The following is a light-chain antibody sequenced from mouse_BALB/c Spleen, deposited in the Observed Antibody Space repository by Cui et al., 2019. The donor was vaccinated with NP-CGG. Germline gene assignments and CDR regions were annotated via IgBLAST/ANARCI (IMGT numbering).Light chain of an antibody. CDR2: GYS. V-gene: IGLV1*01. CDR3: ALWYSNHWV. CDR1: TGAVTTSNY. J-gene: IGLJ1*01. Sequence: QAVRTQASAPTTSPGETVTLTCRSSTGAVTTSNYTNWVQEKPDHLFTGLIGGYSNRPPGVPARFSGSLIGDKAALTITGAQTEDEAIYFCALWYSNHWVFGGGTKLTVL.